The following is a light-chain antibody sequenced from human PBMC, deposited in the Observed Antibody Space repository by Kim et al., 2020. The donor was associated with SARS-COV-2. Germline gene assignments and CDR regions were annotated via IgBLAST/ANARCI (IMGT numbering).Light chain of an antibody. CDR1: LRISSY. CDR3: QQSYSTPYT. CDR2: AAS. J-gene: IGKJ2*01. V-gene: IGKV1-39*01. Sequence: DIQMTQSPSSLSASVGDRVTITCRASLRISSYLNWYQQKPGKAPKLLIYAASSLHSGVPSRFSGSGSGTDFTLTISSLQPEDFATYYCQQSYSTPYTFGQGTKLEIK.